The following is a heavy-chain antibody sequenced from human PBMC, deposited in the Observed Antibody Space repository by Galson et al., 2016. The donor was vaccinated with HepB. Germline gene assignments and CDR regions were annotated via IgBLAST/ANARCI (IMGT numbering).Heavy chain of an antibody. D-gene: IGHD3-22*01. CDR3: ARDLSYYDSCVSDF. CDR2: ISRTSTYI. J-gene: IGHJ4*02. CDR1: GFTFSEFK. Sequence: SLRLSCAASGFTFSEFKFNWVRQAPGKGPEWVASISRTSTYIGYAASVRGRFIISRDNAENSLYLQMDTLRAEDTAVYYCARDLSYYDSCVSDFWGQGTLVTVSS. V-gene: IGHV3-21*01.